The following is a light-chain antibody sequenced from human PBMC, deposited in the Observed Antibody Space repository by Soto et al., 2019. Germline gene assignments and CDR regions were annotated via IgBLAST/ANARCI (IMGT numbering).Light chain of an antibody. CDR1: QTVSSTY. J-gene: IGKJ4*01. CDR3: QQHISWPLT. CDR2: GVS. Sequence: EVVLTQSPGTLSLSPGARATLSCRASQTVSSTYLAWYQQKPGQAPRLLMYGVSSRATGIPTRFSGSGSGTDFTLTISNLEPEDFAVYYCQQHISWPLTFGGGTKVDIK. V-gene: IGKV3-20*01.